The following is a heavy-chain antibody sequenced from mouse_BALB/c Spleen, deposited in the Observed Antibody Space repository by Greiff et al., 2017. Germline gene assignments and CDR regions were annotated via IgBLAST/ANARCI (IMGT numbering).Heavy chain of an antibody. V-gene: IGHV14-3*02. CDR2: IDPANGNT. CDR3: AKYGNFNWYFDV. CDR1: GFNIKDTY. Sequence: EVKLMESGAELVKPGASVKLSCTASGFNIKDTYMHWVKQRPEQGLEWIGRIDPANGNTKYDPKFQGKATITADTSSNTAYLQLSSLTSEDTAVYYCAKYGNFNWYFDVWGAGTTVTVSS. J-gene: IGHJ1*01. D-gene: IGHD2-10*02.